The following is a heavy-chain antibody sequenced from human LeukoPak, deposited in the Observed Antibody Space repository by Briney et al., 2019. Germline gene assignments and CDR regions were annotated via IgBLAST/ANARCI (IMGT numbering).Heavy chain of an antibody. V-gene: IGHV3-43*02. CDR2: ISADGGSA. D-gene: IGHD6-13*01. CDR3: AKEAGKFDY. CDR1: GLYFGESD. Sequence: GGSLRLSCVASGLYFGESDMQLVRQAPGTGMEWVSLISADGGSAFSADSVKGRFSISRDNSKNSLYLQMDSLRCEDTAMYYCAKEAGKFDYWGQGTRVVVSS. J-gene: IGHJ4*02.